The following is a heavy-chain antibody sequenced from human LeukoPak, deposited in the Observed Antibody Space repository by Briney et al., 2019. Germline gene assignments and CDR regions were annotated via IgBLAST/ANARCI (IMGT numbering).Heavy chain of an antibody. V-gene: IGHV4-4*02. CDR1: GDSIRSDSW. J-gene: IGHJ4*02. D-gene: IGHD6-13*01. CDR3: ARQPPYSSSVPFDY. Sequence: SETLSLTCAVSGDSIRSDSWWIWVRQAPGKGLEWIGERYHDGRRTYNPSLKSRVSISLDESENQFSLELTSVTAADTAVYYCARQPPYSSSVPFDYWGQGTLVTVSS. CDR2: RYHDGRR.